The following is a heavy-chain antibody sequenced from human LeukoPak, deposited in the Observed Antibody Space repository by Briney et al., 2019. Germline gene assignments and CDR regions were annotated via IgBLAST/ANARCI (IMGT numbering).Heavy chain of an antibody. CDR2: TYISGSS. CDR1: GGSISNYD. D-gene: IGHD6-13*01. Sequence: SETLSLTCTVSGGSISNYDWSWIRQSAGKGLEWVGRTYISGSSNYNPSLKSRVTVSVDTSKNQFSLRLNSVTAADTAVYYCARVSSSWYQDYYFDLWGRGTLVTVSS. V-gene: IGHV4-4*07. CDR3: ARVSSSWYQDYYFDL. J-gene: IGHJ2*01.